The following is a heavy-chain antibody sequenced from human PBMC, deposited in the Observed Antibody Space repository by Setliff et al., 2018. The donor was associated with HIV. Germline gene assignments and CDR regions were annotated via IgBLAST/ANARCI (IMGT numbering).Heavy chain of an antibody. J-gene: IGHJ6*02. Sequence: HPGGSLRLSCAASGFTFSSYWIHWVRQAPGKGLVWVSRISADGSDTSYADSVKGRFTISRDNAMNTAYLQMNSLRGEDTAVYYCARDLAGTPYYYYGMDVWGQGTTVTVSS. CDR3: ARDLAGTPYYYYGMDV. CDR2: ISADGSDT. D-gene: IGHD3-10*01. CDR1: GFTFSSYW. V-gene: IGHV3-74*01.